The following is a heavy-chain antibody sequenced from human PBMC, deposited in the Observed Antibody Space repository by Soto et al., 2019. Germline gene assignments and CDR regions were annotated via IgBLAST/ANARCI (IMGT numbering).Heavy chain of an antibody. V-gene: IGHV1-69*12. D-gene: IGHD1-1*01. Sequence: QVQLVQSEAEVLKPGSSVKVSCKASGDTFDTFAISWVRQAPGQGLEWMGGIIPIFRTPDYAQKFQGRVTITADVSTSTAYMELTSLRSEDTAVYYCARDKDREQLGGNYYYALDVWGQGTTVTVSS. CDR1: GDTFDTFA. CDR2: IIPIFRTP. CDR3: ARDKDREQLGGNYYYALDV. J-gene: IGHJ6*02.